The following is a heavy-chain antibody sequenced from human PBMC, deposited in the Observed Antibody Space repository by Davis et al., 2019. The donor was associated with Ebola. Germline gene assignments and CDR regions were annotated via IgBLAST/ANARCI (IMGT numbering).Heavy chain of an antibody. V-gene: IGHV1-69*04. CDR3: ARDLGMATIRGDY. D-gene: IGHD5-24*01. J-gene: IGHJ4*02. Sequence: SVKVSCKASGGTFRSYTISWVRQAPGQGLEWMGRIIPILGIANYAQKFQGRVTITADKSTSTAYMELSSLRSEDTAVYYCARDLGMATIRGDYWGQGTLVIVSS. CDR1: GGTFRSYT. CDR2: IIPILGIA.